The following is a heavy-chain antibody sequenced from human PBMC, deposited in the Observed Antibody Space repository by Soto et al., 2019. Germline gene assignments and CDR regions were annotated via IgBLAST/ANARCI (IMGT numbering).Heavy chain of an antibody. V-gene: IGHV3-48*03. J-gene: IGHJ4*02. CDR2: ISSSGSTI. Sequence: LRLSCAASGFTFSSYEMNWVRQAPVKGLEWVSFISSSGSTIYYADSVKGRFTISRDNAKNSLYLQMNSLRAEDTAVYYCVYGYYFDYWGQGTLVTVSS. CDR1: GFTFSSYE. CDR3: VYGYYFDY. D-gene: IGHD3-10*01.